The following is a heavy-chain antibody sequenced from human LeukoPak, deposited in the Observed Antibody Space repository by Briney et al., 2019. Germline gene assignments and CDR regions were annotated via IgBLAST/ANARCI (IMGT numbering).Heavy chain of an antibody. V-gene: IGHV4-34*01. CDR3: ARDSYNSSGYSAESFQH. CDR2: INHSGST. D-gene: IGHD3-22*01. Sequence: SETLSLTCAVYGGSFSGYYWSWIRQPPGKGLEWIGEINHSGSTNYNASLKSRVTISVDTSKNQFSLKLSSVTAADTAVYYCARDSYNSSGYSAESFQHWGQGTLVTVSS. CDR1: GGSFSGYY. J-gene: IGHJ1*01.